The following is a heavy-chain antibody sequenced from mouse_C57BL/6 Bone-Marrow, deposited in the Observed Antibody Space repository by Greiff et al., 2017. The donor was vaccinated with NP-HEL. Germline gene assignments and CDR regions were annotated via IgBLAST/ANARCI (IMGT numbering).Heavy chain of an antibody. CDR2: INPNNGGT. CDR3: ARRVETYYGSSYEVYYAMDY. J-gene: IGHJ4*01. D-gene: IGHD1-1*01. V-gene: IGHV1-18*01. Sequence: EVQLHQSGPELVKPGASVKIPCKASGYTFTDYNMDWVKQSHGKSLEWIGDINPNNGGTIYNPKLKGKATLTVAKSSSKDYMERLSLKSENTAVYYCARRVETYYGSSYEVYYAMDYWGQGTSVTVSS. CDR1: GYTFTDYN.